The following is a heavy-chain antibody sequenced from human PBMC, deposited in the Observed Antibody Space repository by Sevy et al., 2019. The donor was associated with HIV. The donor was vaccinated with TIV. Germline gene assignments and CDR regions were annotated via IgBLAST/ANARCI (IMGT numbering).Heavy chain of an antibody. J-gene: IGHJ4*02. CDR1: GYTFTRYE. Sequence: ASVKVSCKASGYTFTRYEINWVRQATGQGLEWMGWMNRNSGDTGSVQKFQGRVTMTRNTSISTAYMELRSLRSDDTAVYYCARAIGTTVVTPVDYWGQGTLVTVSS. CDR2: MNRNSGDT. V-gene: IGHV1-8*01. D-gene: IGHD3-10*01. CDR3: ARAIGTTVVTPVDY.